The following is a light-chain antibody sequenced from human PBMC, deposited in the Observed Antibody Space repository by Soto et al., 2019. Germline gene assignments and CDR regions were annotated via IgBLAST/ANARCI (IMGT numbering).Light chain of an antibody. J-gene: IGLJ2*01. CDR3: AAWDDSLKGVV. CDR2: GNN. CDR1: NSNIGSNA. V-gene: IGLV1-44*01. Sequence: QSVLTQPPSASWTPGQGVAISCSGSNSNIGSNAVNWYQQLPGTAPKRLISGNNQRPSGVPDRFSGSKSGTSAFLAISGLQSEDEADYYCAAWDDSLKGVVFGGGTKVTVL.